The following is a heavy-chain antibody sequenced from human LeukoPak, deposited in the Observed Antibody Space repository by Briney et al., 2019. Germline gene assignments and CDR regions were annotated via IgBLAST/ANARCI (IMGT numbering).Heavy chain of an antibody. V-gene: IGHV6-1*01. CDR2: SYYKSKWYN. CDR3: ARDGAPATAIGDFDY. CDR1: GDSVSSNSAA. D-gene: IGHD2-2*02. Sequence: SQTLSLTCAISGDSVSSNSAAWNWIRQSPSRGLEWLGNSYYKSKWYNDYAVSVKSRITINPVTSKNQFSLQLNSVTPEDTAVYYCARDGAPATAIGDFDYWGQGTLVTVSS. J-gene: IGHJ4*02.